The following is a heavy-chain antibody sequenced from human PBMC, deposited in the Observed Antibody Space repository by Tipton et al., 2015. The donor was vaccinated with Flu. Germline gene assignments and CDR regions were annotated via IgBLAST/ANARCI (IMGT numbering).Heavy chain of an antibody. Sequence: QLVQSGAEVKKPGASVKVSCKASGYTFTGYSIHWVRQAPGQGLEWTGWINPKSGGTNYAQKFQGSVTMTMDTSISTAYMELGRLRSDDTAVYYCASERSGWSHNGFDPWGQGTLVTVTS. CDR3: ASERSGWSHNGFDP. CDR2: INPKSGGT. CDR1: GYTFTGYS. V-gene: IGHV1-2*04. J-gene: IGHJ5*02. D-gene: IGHD6-19*01.